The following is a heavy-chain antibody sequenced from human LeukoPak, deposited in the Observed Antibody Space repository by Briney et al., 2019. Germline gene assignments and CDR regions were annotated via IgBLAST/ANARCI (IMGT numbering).Heavy chain of an antibody. V-gene: IGHV3-21*01. J-gene: IGHJ2*01. CDR3: ARDPAPYSSSWYPNWYFDL. CDR1: GFTFSSYS. Sequence: GGSLRLSCAASGFTFSSYSMNWVRQAPGKGLEWVSSISSSSSYIYYADSVKGRFTISRDNAKNSLCLQMNSLRAEDTAVYYCARDPAPYSSSWYPNWYFDLWGRGTLVTVSS. CDR2: ISSSSSYI. D-gene: IGHD6-13*01.